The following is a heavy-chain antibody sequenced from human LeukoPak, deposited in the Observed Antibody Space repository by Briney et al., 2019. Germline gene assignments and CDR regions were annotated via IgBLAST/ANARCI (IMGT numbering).Heavy chain of an antibody. Sequence: SETLSLTCAVYGGSFSGYYWSWIRQPPGKGLEWIGEINHSGSTNYNPSLKSRVTISVDTSKNQFSLKLSSVTAADTAVYYCARRLYGDQVDYWGQGTLVTVSS. CDR3: ARRLYGDQVDY. CDR2: INHSGST. V-gene: IGHV4-34*01. D-gene: IGHD4-17*01. CDR1: GGSFSGYY. J-gene: IGHJ4*02.